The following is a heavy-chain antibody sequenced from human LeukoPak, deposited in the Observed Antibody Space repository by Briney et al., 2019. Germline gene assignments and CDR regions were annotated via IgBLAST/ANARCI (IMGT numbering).Heavy chain of an antibody. CDR2: ISSSGSTI. Sequence: GGSLRLSCAASGFTFSDYYMSWIRQAPGEGLEWVSYISSSGSTIYYAASVKGRFTISRDNAKNSLYLQMNSLRAEDTAVYYRARAVRRGYYFDYWGQGTLVTVSS. D-gene: IGHD4-17*01. CDR3: ARAVRRGYYFDY. V-gene: IGHV3-11*04. CDR1: GFTFSDYY. J-gene: IGHJ4*02.